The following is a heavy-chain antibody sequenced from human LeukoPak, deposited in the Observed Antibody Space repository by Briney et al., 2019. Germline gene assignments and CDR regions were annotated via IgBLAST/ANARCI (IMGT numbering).Heavy chain of an antibody. CDR3: ARDSGVGLAYCGGDCYRDYYYYYMDV. CDR1: GFTFSDYY. CDR2: ISSSGSTI. D-gene: IGHD2-21*02. V-gene: IGHV3-11*04. Sequence: PGGSLRLSCAASGFTFSDYYMSWIRQAPGKGLEWVSYISSSGSTIYYADSVKGRFTISGDNAKNSLYLQMNSLRAEDTAVYYCARDSGVGLAYCGGDCYRDYYYYYMDVWGKGTTVTISS. J-gene: IGHJ6*03.